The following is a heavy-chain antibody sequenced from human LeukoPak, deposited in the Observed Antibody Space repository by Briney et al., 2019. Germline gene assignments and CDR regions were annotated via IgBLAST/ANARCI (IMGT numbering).Heavy chain of an antibody. CDR3: ARTGVFGGFFDY. CDR2: IYYSGST. D-gene: IGHD3-10*02. V-gene: IGHV4-59*08. CDR1: GGSISSYY. Sequence: PSETLSLTCTVSGGSISSYYWSWIRQPPGKGLEWIGYIYYSGSTNYNPSLKSRVTISVDTSKNQFSLKLSSVTAADTAVYYCARTGVFGGFFDYWGQGTLVTVSS. J-gene: IGHJ4*02.